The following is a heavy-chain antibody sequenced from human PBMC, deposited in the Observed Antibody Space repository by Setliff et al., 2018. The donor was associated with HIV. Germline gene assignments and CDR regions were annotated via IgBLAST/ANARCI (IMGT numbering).Heavy chain of an antibody. CDR3: GSSSYYYDSSGYYY. D-gene: IGHD3-22*01. CDR2: FIPFFGTT. CDR1: GGTFNNHA. Sequence: GASVKVSCKTSGGTFNNHAITWVRQAPGQGLEWMGEFIPFFGTTNYAQKFRGRLSFTADASTNTAYMELSSLRSEDTAVFYCGSSSYYYDSSGYYYWGQGTLVTVSS. V-gene: IGHV1-69*13. J-gene: IGHJ4*02.